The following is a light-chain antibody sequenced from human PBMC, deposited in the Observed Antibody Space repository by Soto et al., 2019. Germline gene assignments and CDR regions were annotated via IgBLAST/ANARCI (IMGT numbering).Light chain of an antibody. CDR2: AAS. V-gene: IGKV3-15*01. CDR3: KQYYNWQYT. J-gene: IGKJ2*01. CDR1: QSVSSN. Sequence: EIVMTQSPATLSVSPGERATLACRASQSVSSNLAWYQQKPGRAPRLLIYAASTRATGIPARFSGSGSGTEFTLTISSLKSEECAVDYWKQYYNWQYTFGQGPNLESK.